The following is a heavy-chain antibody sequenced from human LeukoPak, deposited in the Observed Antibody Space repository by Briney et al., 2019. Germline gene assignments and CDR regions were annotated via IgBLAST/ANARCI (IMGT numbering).Heavy chain of an antibody. CDR1: GFTFSSYA. Sequence: PGGSLRLSCAASGFTFSSYAMSWVRQAPGKGLEWVSVISGSGGSTYYADSVKGRFTISRDSSKNTLYLQMNSLRAEDTAVYYCAKDLLMVRGVTDYWGQGTLVTVSS. CDR3: AKDLLMVRGVTDY. D-gene: IGHD3-10*01. V-gene: IGHV3-23*01. CDR2: ISGSGGST. J-gene: IGHJ4*02.